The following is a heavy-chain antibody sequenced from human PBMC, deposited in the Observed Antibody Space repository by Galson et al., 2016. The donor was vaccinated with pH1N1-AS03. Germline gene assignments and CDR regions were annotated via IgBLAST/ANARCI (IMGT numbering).Heavy chain of an antibody. CDR1: GGSISSYY. V-gene: IGHV4-59*01. D-gene: IGHD1-26*01. J-gene: IGHJ4*02. Sequence: ETLSLTCTVSGGSISSYYWSWIRQPPGKGLEWIGYISNSGSTNYNPSLKSRVTISVDRYKSQFSLKMSSVTAADTAVYYCERGPTWGYSGSTHLDYWGRGTLVTVSS. CDR3: ERGPTWGYSGSTHLDY. CDR2: ISNSGST.